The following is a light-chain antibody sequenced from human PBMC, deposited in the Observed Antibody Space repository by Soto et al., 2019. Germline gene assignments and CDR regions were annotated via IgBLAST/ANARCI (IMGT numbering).Light chain of an antibody. CDR2: WAS. V-gene: IGKV4-1*01. Sequence: DIVLTQSPDSLAVPLGARATINCKSSQSVLYSPNNKNYLTWYQLKPGQPPRLLIYWASARQSGVPDRFSGSGSGTYFTLTISSLQAEDVAVYYCQQYYSTPCTFGHGTKVDIK. CDR1: QSVLYSPNNKNY. CDR3: QQYYSTPCT. J-gene: IGKJ3*01.